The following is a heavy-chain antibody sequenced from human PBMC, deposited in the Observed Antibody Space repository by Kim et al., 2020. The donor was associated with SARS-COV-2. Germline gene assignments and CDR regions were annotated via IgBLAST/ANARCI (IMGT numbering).Heavy chain of an antibody. CDR3: AKPRDGYTPGDAFDI. J-gene: IGHJ3*02. D-gene: IGHD5-12*01. Sequence: DSVKGPFTISRENSKNTLYLQMNRLRAEDTAVYYCAKPRDGYTPGDAFDIWGQGTMVTVSS. V-gene: IGHV3-23*02.